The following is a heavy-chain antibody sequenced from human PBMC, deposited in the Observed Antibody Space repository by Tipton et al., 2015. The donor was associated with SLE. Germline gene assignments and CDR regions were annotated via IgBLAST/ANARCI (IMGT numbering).Heavy chain of an antibody. D-gene: IGHD3-16*01. J-gene: IGHJ4*02. V-gene: IGHV4-30-4*08. CDR2: ISYSGST. Sequence: TLSLTCTVSGGSISSGGYYWSWIRQSPGKGLEWIGYISYSGSTNYNPSLKSRVTISVDTSKNQFSLKLSSVTAADTAVYYCARHMITGGEFDYWGQGTLVTVSS. CDR1: GGSISSGGYY. CDR3: ARHMITGGEFDY.